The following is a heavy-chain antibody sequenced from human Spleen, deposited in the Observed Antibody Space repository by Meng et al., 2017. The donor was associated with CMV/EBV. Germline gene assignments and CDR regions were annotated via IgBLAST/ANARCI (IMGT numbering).Heavy chain of an antibody. Sequence: GESLKISCAASGFTFSSYAMSWVRQAPGKGLEWVSVIYSGGSSTYYADSVKGRFTISRDNSKNTLYLQMNSLRAEDTAVYYCAKALDFFPNYYYYGMDVWGQGTTVTVSS. CDR2: IYSGGSST. D-gene: IGHD3-3*01. CDR3: AKALDFFPNYYYYGMDV. CDR1: GFTFSSYA. J-gene: IGHJ6*02. V-gene: IGHV3-23*03.